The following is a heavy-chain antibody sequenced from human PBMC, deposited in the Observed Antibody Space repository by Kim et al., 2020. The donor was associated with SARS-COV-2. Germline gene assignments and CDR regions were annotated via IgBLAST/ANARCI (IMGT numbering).Heavy chain of an antibody. V-gene: IGHV6-1*01. J-gene: IGHJ4*02. Sequence: YNAYAVSVKSRITINPDTSKNQFSLQLNSVTPEDTAVYYCASSKRGYFDYWGQGTLVTVSS. CDR3: ASSKRGYFDY. CDR2: YN.